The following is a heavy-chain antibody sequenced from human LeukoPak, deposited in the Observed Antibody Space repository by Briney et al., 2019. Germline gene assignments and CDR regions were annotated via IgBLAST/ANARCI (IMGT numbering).Heavy chain of an antibody. V-gene: IGHV4-30-2*02. Sequence: SETLSLTCTVSGGSISSGGYYWSWIRQPPGKGLEWIGYIYHSGSTYYNPSLKSRVTISVDRSKNQFSLKLSSVTAADTAVYYCASSDGKYFQHWGQGTLVTVSS. CDR1: GGSISSGGYY. J-gene: IGHJ1*01. CDR3: ASSDGKYFQH. D-gene: IGHD1-1*01. CDR2: IYHSGST.